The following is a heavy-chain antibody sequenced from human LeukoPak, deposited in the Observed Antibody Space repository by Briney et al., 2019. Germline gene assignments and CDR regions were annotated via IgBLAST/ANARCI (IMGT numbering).Heavy chain of an antibody. Sequence: ASVKLSCKASGYTFTGYYMNWVRQATGQPLEWMGRFNANSGGTNYAQTFQGRVTMTRDTSISTAYMVMSRLRSDDTAVYYCARAGGHGYNFEVYWGQGTLVTVSS. V-gene: IGHV1-2*06. J-gene: IGHJ4*02. CDR1: GYTFTGYY. CDR2: FNANSGGT. CDR3: ARAGGHGYNFEVY. D-gene: IGHD5-24*01.